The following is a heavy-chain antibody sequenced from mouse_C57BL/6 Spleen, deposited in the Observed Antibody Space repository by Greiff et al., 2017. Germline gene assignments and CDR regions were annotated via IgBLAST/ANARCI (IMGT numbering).Heavy chain of an antibody. Sequence: EVQLVESGGGLVQSGRSLRLSCATSGFTFSDFYMEWVRQAPGKGLEWIAASRNKANDYTTEYSASVKGRFIVSRDTSQSILYLQMNALRAEDTAIYYCARDGGDCYYGAMDYWGQGASVTVSS. V-gene: IGHV7-1*01. CDR3: ARDGGDCYYGAMDY. CDR1: GFTFSDFY. CDR2: SRNKANDYTT. J-gene: IGHJ4*01. D-gene: IGHD2-3*01.